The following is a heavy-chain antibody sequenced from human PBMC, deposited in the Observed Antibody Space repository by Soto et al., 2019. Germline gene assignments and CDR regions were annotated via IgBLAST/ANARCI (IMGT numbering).Heavy chain of an antibody. J-gene: IGHJ6*02. CDR1: GYNFTTYW. V-gene: IGHV5-51*01. CDR2: VYPGDSDT. D-gene: IGHD3-16*01. CDR3: ARQRDYHMDV. Sequence: GESLTLSCRGSGYNFTTYWIGWVRHMPGKGLEWMGIVYPGDSDTRYSPSFQGQVTVSADKSSTTAYLQWSSLKASDTAMYYCARQRDYHMDVWGQGTTVTVAS.